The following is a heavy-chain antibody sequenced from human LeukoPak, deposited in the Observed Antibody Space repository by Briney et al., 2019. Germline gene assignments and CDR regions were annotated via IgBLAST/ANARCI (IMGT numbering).Heavy chain of an antibody. CDR2: INYYGKT. J-gene: IGHJ3*01. CDR3: ARGGYYYDSSGYYET. Sequence: PSETLSLTCTVSGNSISSSSYYWVWIRQPPGKGLEWIGSINYYGKTYYNPSVKSRVTISVDTSKNQFSLRLSSVTAADTAVYYCARGGYYYDSSGYYETWGQGTMVTVSS. V-gene: IGHV4-39*07. CDR1: GNSISSSSYY. D-gene: IGHD3-22*01.